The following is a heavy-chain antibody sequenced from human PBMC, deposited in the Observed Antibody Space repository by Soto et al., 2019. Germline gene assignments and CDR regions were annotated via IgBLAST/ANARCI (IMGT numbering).Heavy chain of an antibody. J-gene: IGHJ3*02. D-gene: IGHD2-15*01. CDR3: AREPRYCRGGSCSITGDAFDI. V-gene: IGHV3-66*01. CDR1: GFIASDTY. CDR2: ISNRGDT. Sequence: EVQLVESGGGLVQPGGSLRLSCTASGFIASDTYMNWVRQAPGKGLEWVSVISNRGDTHYADSVRGRFSLSRDIADNTLHLQMNNLRVEDTAVYYCAREPRYCRGGSCSITGDAFDIWGQGTMVTVSS.